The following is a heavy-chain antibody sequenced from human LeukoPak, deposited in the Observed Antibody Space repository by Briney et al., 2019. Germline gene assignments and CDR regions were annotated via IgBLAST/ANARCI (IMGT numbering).Heavy chain of an antibody. CDR3: SRSHGAY. CDR2: MSYSGTS. D-gene: IGHD4-17*01. Sequence: SETLSLTCTVSGGSVSSSSYFWGWIRQPPGKGLEWIGLMSYSGTSVYNPSLESRVTISVDTSKNQFSLKVTSVTAADTAIYYCSRSHGAYFGQGTLVTVSS. CDR1: GGSVSSSSYF. J-gene: IGHJ4*02. V-gene: IGHV4-39*01.